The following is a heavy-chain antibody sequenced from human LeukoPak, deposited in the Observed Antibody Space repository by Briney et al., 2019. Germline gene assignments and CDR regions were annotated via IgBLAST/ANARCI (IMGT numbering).Heavy chain of an antibody. J-gene: IGHJ4*02. CDR2: IDGPTFRT. D-gene: IGHD1-26*01. V-gene: IGHV3-23*01. CDR1: GFTFSNYA. Sequence: GESLRLSCAASGFTFSNYAMHWVRQAPGMGLEWVSTIDGPTFRTHYADSVMGRFTISRDNSKNTLYLQMNSLRAEDAAVYFCTTWVGAHFDFWGQGTLVTVSS. CDR3: TTWVGAHFDF.